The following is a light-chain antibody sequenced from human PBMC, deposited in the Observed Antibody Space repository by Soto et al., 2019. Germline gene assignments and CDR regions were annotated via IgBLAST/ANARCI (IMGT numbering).Light chain of an antibody. CDR2: EVS. CDR3: SSYAGSKNV. J-gene: IGLJ1*01. Sequence: QSALTQTPSASGSPGQSVTISCTGTSSDVGGYNYVSWYQQHPGKAPKLMIYEVSKRPSGVPDRFSGSKSGNTASLTVSGLQAEDEADYYCSSYAGSKNVFGTGTKLTVL. CDR1: SSDVGGYNY. V-gene: IGLV2-8*01.